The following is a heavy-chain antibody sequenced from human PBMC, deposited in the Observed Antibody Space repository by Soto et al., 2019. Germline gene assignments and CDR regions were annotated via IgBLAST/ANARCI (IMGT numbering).Heavy chain of an antibody. D-gene: IGHD2-8*01. Sequence: ASVKVSCKASGYTFTSYGISWVRQAPRQGLEWMGWISAYNGNTNYAQKLQGRVTMTTDTSTSTAYMELRSLRSDDTAVYYCARYHCTNCVCYWGVNWFDPWGQGTLVTVSS. V-gene: IGHV1-18*04. CDR1: GYTFTSYG. CDR2: ISAYNGNT. CDR3: ARYHCTNCVCYWGVNWFDP. J-gene: IGHJ5*02.